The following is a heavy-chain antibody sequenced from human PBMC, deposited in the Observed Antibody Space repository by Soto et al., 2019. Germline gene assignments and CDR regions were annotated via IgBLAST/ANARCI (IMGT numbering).Heavy chain of an antibody. CDR3: AKQRSTIFGVITDFDY. CDR2: IYYSGST. CDR1: GGSISSGDYY. V-gene: IGHV4-30-4*01. J-gene: IGHJ4*02. Sequence: SETLSLTCTVSGGSISSGDYYWSWIRKPPGKGLEWIGYIYYSGSTYYNPSLKSRVTISVDTLYLQMNSLGAEDTAVYYCAKQRSTIFGVITDFDYWGQGALVTVSS. D-gene: IGHD3-3*01.